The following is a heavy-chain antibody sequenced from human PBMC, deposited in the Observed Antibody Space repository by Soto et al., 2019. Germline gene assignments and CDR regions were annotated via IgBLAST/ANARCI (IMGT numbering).Heavy chain of an antibody. D-gene: IGHD5-12*01. CDR3: ARQAEYSGYDPPLDY. CDR2: IYYSGST. CDR1: GGSISSYY. Sequence: SSETLSLTCTVSGGSISSYYWSWIRQPPGKGLEWIGYIYYSGSTNYNPSLKSRVTISVDTSKDQFSLKLSSVTAADTAVYYCARQAEYSGYDPPLDYWGQGTLVTVSS. J-gene: IGHJ4*02. V-gene: IGHV4-59*08.